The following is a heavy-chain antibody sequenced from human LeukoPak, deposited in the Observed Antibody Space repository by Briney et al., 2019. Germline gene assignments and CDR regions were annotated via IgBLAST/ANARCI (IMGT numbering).Heavy chain of an antibody. Sequence: SETLSLTCTVSGGSISSYYWSWIRQPPGKGLEWIGYIYYSGSTNYNPSLMSRVTISVDTSKNQFSLKLSSVTAADTAVYYCARDAGYCSSTSCYEDWFDPWGQGTLVTVSS. CDR2: IYYSGST. D-gene: IGHD2-2*01. CDR3: ARDAGYCSSTSCYEDWFDP. CDR1: GGSISSYY. J-gene: IGHJ5*02. V-gene: IGHV4-59*01.